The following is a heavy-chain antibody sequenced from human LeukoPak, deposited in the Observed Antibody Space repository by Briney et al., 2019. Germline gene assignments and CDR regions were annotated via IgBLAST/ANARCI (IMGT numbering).Heavy chain of an antibody. CDR2: INPGGGNT. V-gene: IGHV1-46*01. CDR3: ARFRDGYNDAYDI. Sequence: ASVKVSCKASGYTFTNYYMHWVRQAPGQGLEWMGLINPGGGNTNYAQNFQGRVTMTRDTSTSTVYMELSSLRSEDTAIYYCARFRDGYNDAYDIWGQGTVVTVPS. J-gene: IGHJ3*02. CDR1: GYTFTNYY. D-gene: IGHD5-24*01.